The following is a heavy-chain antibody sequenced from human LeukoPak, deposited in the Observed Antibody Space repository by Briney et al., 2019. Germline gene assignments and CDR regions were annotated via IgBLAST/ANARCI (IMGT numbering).Heavy chain of an antibody. Sequence: GASVKVSCKASGYTFTGYYMHWVRQAPGQGLEWMGWIVPTNGGTNYAQKFQGRVTLTRDTSTSTAFMELSSLRSDDTAIYYCARANKNYFDYWGQGTLVTVSS. CDR3: ARANKNYFDY. J-gene: IGHJ4*02. CDR2: IVPTNGGT. V-gene: IGHV1-2*02. CDR1: GYTFTGYY.